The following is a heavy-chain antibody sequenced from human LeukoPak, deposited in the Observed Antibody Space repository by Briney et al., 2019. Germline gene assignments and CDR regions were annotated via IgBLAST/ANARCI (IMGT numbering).Heavy chain of an antibody. D-gene: IGHD3-3*01. V-gene: IGHV3-23*01. J-gene: IGHJ4*02. CDR1: GFTFSSHA. CDR3: ARDPGVVAFHYFDF. Sequence: GGSLRFSCAASGFTFSSHAMAWARQAPGKGLEWVSAIGGRGGSTYYADSVKGRFTISRDNSKNTVYLQMNSLRAEDTAVYYCARDPGVVAFHYFDFWGQGTLVTVSS. CDR2: IGGRGGST.